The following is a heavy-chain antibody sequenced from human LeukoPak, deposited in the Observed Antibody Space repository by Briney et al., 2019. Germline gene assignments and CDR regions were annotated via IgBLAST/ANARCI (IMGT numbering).Heavy chain of an antibody. D-gene: IGHD1-26*01. CDR2: ISSSSSTI. CDR1: GFTFSSYS. V-gene: IGHV3-48*02. CDR3: ARDNPIVGATITLDY. Sequence: PGGSLRLSCAASGFTFSSYSMIWVRRAPGKGLEWISYISSSSSTIYYADSVKGRFTISRDNAKNSLYLQMNSLRDEDSAVYYCARDNPIVGATITLDYWGQGALVTVSS. J-gene: IGHJ4*02.